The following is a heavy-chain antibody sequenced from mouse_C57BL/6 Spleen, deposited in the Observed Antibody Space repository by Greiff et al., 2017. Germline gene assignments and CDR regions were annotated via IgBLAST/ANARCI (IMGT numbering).Heavy chain of an antibody. CDR3: TRVDYDGSPFAY. CDR2: ISSGGDYI. J-gene: IGHJ3*01. V-gene: IGHV5-9-1*02. D-gene: IGHD1-1*01. CDR1: GFTFSSYA. Sequence: EVQGVESGEGLVKPGGSLKLSCAASGFTFSSYAMSWVRQTPEKRLEWVAYISSGGDYIYYADTVKGRFTISRDNARNTLYLQMSSLKSEDTAMYYCTRVDYDGSPFAYWGQGTLVTVSA.